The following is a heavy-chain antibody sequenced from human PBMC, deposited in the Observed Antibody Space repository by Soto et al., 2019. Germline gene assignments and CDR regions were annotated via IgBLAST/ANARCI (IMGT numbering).Heavy chain of an antibody. D-gene: IGHD3-9*01. V-gene: IGHV3-7*03. J-gene: IGHJ4*02. Sequence: GGSLRLSCAASGFTFSSYWISWVRQAPWKGLEWVANIKQDGIEKYYVDSVKGRFNISRDNAKNSLYLQMNSLRAEDTAVYYCARALLTGYYTGVDYRGEGNLVTASS. CDR2: IKQDGIEK. CDR1: GFTFSSYW. CDR3: ARALLTGYYTGVDY.